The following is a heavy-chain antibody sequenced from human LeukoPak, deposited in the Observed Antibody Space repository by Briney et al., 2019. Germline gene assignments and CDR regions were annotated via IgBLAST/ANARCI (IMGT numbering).Heavy chain of an antibody. V-gene: IGHV4-59*01. CDR2: LYYTGTT. Sequence: PSETLSLTCTVSGGSISSNYWSWIRQPPGKGLEWIGLLYYTGTTNYNSSLKGRATISAGTSKNYFSLKLTSVTAADTAVYYCASGYYYFMDVWGKGTTVTVSS. D-gene: IGHD6-13*01. J-gene: IGHJ6*03. CDR1: GGSISSNY. CDR3: ASGYYYFMDV.